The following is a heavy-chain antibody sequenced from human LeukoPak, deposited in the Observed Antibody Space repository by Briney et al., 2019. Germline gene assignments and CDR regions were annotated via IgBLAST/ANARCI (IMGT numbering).Heavy chain of an antibody. Sequence: PSETLSLTCAVYGGSFSGYYWSWIRQPPGQGLEWIGEINHSGSTNYNPSLKSRVTISVDTSKNQFSLKLSSVTAADTAVYYCARQGYCTNGVCNNWFDPWGQGTLVTVSS. V-gene: IGHV4-34*01. D-gene: IGHD2-8*01. CDR1: GGSFSGYY. J-gene: IGHJ5*02. CDR2: INHSGST. CDR3: ARQGYCTNGVCNNWFDP.